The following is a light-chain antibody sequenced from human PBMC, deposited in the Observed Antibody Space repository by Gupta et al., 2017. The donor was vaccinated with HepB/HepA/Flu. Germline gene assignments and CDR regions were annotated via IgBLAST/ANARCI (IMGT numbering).Light chain of an antibody. CDR3: QLYDSYSWT. CDR1: QSIGDW. Sequence: DIQMTQSPSTLSASVGDRVTITCRASQSIGDWLAWYQQRPGEAPKLLIYRRSKLESGVPSRFSGSGSGTEFTLTISSLQPDDFATYYCQLYDSYSWTVGQGTKVEIK. J-gene: IGKJ1*01. V-gene: IGKV1-5*03. CDR2: RRS.